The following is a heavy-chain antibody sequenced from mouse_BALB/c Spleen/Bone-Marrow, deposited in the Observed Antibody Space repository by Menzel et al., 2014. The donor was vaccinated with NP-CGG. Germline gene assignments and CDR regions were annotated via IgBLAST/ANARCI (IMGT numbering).Heavy chain of an antibody. V-gene: IGHV1-20*02. CDR3: ARDYYDYYFDY. CDR2: INPYNGDT. D-gene: IGHD2-4*01. CDR1: GYSFTGYF. Sequence: VHVKQSGPELVKPGASVKISCKASGYSFTGYFMNWVMQSHGKSPEWIGRINPYNGDTFYNQKFKGKATLTVDKSSSTAHMELRSLASEDSAVYYCARDYYDYYFDYWGQGTTLTVSS. J-gene: IGHJ2*01.